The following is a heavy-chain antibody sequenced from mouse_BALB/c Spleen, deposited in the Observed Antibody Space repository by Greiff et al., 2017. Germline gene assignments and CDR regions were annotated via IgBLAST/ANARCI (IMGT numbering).Heavy chain of an antibody. CDR2: FYPGSGSI. Sequence: VNVVESGAGLVKPGASVKLSCKASGYTFTEYIIHWVKQRSGQGLEWIGWFYPGSGSIKYNEKFKDKATLTADKSSSTVYMELSRLTSEDSAVYFCARHEDDGHYGGFAYWGQGTLVTVSA. V-gene: IGHV1-62-2*01. CDR3: ARHEDDGHYGGFAY. CDR1: GYTFTEYI. J-gene: IGHJ3*01. D-gene: IGHD2-3*01.